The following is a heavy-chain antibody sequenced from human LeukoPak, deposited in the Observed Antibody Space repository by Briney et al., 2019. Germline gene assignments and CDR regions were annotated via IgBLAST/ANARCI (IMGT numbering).Heavy chain of an antibody. V-gene: IGHV3-7*01. Sequence: GSLRLSCAASGFTFSSYWMSWVRQAPGKGLEWVANIKQDGSEKYYVDSVKGRFTISRDNAKNSLYLQMNSLRAEDTAVYYCARGVTAAHYYMDVWGKGTTVTVSS. J-gene: IGHJ6*03. CDR2: IKQDGSEK. CDR1: GFTFSSYW. D-gene: IGHD4-23*01. CDR3: ARGVTAAHYYMDV.